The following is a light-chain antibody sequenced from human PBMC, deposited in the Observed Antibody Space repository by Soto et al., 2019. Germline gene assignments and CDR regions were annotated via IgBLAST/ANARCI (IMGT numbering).Light chain of an antibody. CDR1: SNDVGGYNY. CDR2: DVS. CDR3: SSYTSSNTLGV. J-gene: IGLJ1*01. Sequence: LTQPASVSGAPGQSITISCPGTSNDVGGYNYVSWYQHHPGKAPKLIIYDVSNRPSGVSNRFSGSKSDNTASLTISGLQAEDEADYYCSSYTSSNTLGVFGTGTKVTVL. V-gene: IGLV2-14*03.